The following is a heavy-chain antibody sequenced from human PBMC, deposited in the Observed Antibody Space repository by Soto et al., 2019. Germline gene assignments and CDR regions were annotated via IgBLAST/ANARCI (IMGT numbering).Heavy chain of an antibody. J-gene: IGHJ4*02. CDR2: IYYSGST. CDR3: ARVIGGDYGDLLDY. D-gene: IGHD4-17*01. CDR1: GGSISSGDYY. Sequence: TLSLTCTVSGGSISSGDYYWRWIRQPPGKGLEWIGYIYYSGSTYYNPSLKSRVTISVDTSKNQFSLKLSSVTAADTAVYYCARVIGGDYGDLLDYWGQGTLVTVSS. V-gene: IGHV4-30-4*01.